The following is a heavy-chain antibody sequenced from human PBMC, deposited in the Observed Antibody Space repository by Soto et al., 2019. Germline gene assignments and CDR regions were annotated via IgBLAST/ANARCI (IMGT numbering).Heavy chain of an antibody. CDR1: GYTFTSYV. J-gene: IGHJ4*02. Sequence: QVQLVQSGAEVKKPGASVKVSCKASGYTFTSYVIGWGRQAPGQGLEWMGWISAYNGNTNHAQKLQGRVTMTTDTTTRTADMELRSLRSDDTAVYYCARDRGSYALDYWGQGTLVTVSS. CDR2: ISAYNGNT. CDR3: ARDRGSYALDY. V-gene: IGHV1-18*01. D-gene: IGHD1-26*01.